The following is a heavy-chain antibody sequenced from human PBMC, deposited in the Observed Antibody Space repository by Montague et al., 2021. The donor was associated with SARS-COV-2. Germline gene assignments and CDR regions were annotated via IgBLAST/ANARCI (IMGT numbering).Heavy chain of an antibody. CDR2: INTAGDT. V-gene: IGHV3-13*04. J-gene: IGHJ4*02. CDR3: ARGDRTGWQTDY. CDR1: GFTFSSYD. D-gene: IGHD6-19*01. Sequence: SLRLSCAASGFTFSSYDMHWARQATGKGLECVSIINTAGDTYHPGSVKGRFTISRDNAKNSLYLQMNSLRAGDTAVYYCARGDRTGWQTDYWGQGTLVTVSS.